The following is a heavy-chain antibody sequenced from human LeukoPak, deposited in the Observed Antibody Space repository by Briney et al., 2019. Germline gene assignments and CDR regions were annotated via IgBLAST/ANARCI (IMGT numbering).Heavy chain of an antibody. V-gene: IGHV4-39*01. D-gene: IGHD6-13*01. CDR3: ARQGPYSSSWYEAFDI. Sequence: SETLSLTCTVSGGSISSYYWSWIRQPPGKGLEWIGSIYYSGSTYYNPSLKSRVTISVDTSKNQFSLKLSSVTAADTAVYYCARQGPYSSSWYEAFDIWGQGTMVTVSS. J-gene: IGHJ3*02. CDR1: GGSISSYY. CDR2: IYYSGST.